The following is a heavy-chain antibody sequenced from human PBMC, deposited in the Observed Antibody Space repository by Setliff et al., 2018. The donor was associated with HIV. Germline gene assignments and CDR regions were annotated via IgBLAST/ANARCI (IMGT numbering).Heavy chain of an antibody. CDR3: ATDCAVVGGTGSLDS. J-gene: IGHJ4*02. Sequence: GGSLRLSCAASGFSFRSYAVSWVRQAPGKGLEWVSVISGSGGITFYRESVKGRFTVSRDNSRNMLYLQMNSLRVEDTAVYYCATDCAVVGGTGSLDSWGQGTLVTVSS. CDR1: GFSFRSYA. CDR2: ISGSGGIT. D-gene: IGHD1-26*01. V-gene: IGHV3-23*01.